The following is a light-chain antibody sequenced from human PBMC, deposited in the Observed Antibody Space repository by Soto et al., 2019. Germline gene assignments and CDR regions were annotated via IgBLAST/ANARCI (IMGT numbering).Light chain of an antibody. V-gene: IGLV2-14*01. Sequence: ALTHPASVSGSPGQSITISCTGTSSDVGGYNYVSWYQQHPGKAPKLMIYEVSNRPSGVSNRFSGSKSGNTASLTISGLQAEDEADYYCRSYTSSSTLVFGTGTNVTV. J-gene: IGLJ1*01. CDR2: EVS. CDR1: SSDVGGYNY. CDR3: RSYTSSSTLV.